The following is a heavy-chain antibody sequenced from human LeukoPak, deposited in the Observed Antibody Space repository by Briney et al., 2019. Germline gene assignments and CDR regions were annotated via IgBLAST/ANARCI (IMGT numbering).Heavy chain of an antibody. Sequence: SETLSLTCSVSGVSISGRGYWGWIRQHPGKGLEWFGYIDYSGKTYYKPSLQSRVIISADTSQSQFTLKVSSVTAADTAVYYCATGYGSGWFDAWGQGAVVTVSS. CDR3: ATGYGSGWFDA. V-gene: IGHV4-31*03. J-gene: IGHJ5*02. D-gene: IGHD3-9*01. CDR2: IDYSGKT. CDR1: GVSISGRGY.